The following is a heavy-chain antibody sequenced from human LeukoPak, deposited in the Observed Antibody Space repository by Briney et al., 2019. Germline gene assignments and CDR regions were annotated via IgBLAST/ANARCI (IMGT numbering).Heavy chain of an antibody. CDR1: GGSFSGYY. J-gene: IGHJ5*02. CDR2: IYRTGST. V-gene: IGHV4-34*01. Sequence: SETLSLTCAVYGGSFSGYYWSWIRQPPGKGLEFIGRIYRTGSTTSNPSLQDRLTISIDTSKNQFSLQLTSVTAADTAVYYCARHPKTYYYDSSGHPHNWFDPWGQGTLVTVSS. D-gene: IGHD3-22*01. CDR3: ARHPKTYYYDSSGHPHNWFDP.